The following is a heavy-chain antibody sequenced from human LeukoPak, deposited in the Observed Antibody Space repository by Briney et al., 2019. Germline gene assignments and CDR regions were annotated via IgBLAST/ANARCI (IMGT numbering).Heavy chain of an antibody. J-gene: IGHJ4*02. D-gene: IGHD1-26*01. CDR2: IYSGGST. Sequence: GGSLRLSCAASGFTVSSNYMSWVRQAPGKGLEWASGIYSGGSTYYADSVKGRFTISRDNSKNTLYLQMNSLRAEDTAVYYCARDGPQVGATHFDYWGQGTLVTVPS. CDR1: GFTVSSNY. V-gene: IGHV3-66*02. CDR3: ARDGPQVGATHFDY.